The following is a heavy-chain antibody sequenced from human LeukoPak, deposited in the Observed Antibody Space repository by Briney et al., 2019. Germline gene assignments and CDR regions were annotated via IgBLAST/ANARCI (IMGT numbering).Heavy chain of an antibody. CDR2: IYPGDSTT. D-gene: IGHD4-17*01. J-gene: IGHJ4*02. CDR1: EYSFSNYW. V-gene: IGHV5-51*01. CDR3: ARRYGRPFDY. Sequence: GESLKISCKASEYSFSNYWIGWVRQMPGKGLEWMGFIYPGDSTTRYSPSFQGQVTISADRSISTAYLQWSSLKASDTAMYYCARRYGRPFDYWGQGTLVTVSS.